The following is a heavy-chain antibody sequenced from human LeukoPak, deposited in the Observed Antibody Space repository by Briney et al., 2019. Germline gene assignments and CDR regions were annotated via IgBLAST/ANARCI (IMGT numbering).Heavy chain of an antibody. V-gene: IGHV1-69*05. CDR3: ARGDVVVPAAPLEGYYYYMDV. CDR1: GGAFSSYA. D-gene: IGHD2-2*01. J-gene: IGHJ6*03. CDR2: IIPIFGTA. Sequence: GASVKVSCKASGGAFSSYAISWVRQAPGQELEWMGGIIPIFGTANYAQKFQGRVTITTDESTSTAYMELSSLRSEDTAVYYCARGDVVVPAAPLEGYYYYMDVWGKGTTVTVSS.